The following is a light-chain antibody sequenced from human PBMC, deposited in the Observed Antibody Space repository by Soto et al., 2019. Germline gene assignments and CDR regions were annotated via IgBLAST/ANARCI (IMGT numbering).Light chain of an antibody. J-gene: IGKJ1*01. V-gene: IGKV3D-15*01. Sequence: EIVMMQSPATLSVSPGERATLSCRASQSVSSNLAWYQQKPGQAPRLLMYGASIRATGIPARFSGSGSGTEFTLTISSLQSEDFAVYYCQQYNNWPRTFGQGTKVDIK. CDR1: QSVSSN. CDR3: QQYNNWPRT. CDR2: GAS.